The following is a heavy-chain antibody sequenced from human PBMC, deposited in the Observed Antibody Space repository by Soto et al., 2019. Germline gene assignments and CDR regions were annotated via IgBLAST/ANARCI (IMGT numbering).Heavy chain of an antibody. V-gene: IGHV4-39*01. CDR3: ARQAIAAAGPGGGDAFDI. CDR1: GGSISSSSYY. CDR2: IYYSGST. J-gene: IGHJ3*02. D-gene: IGHD6-13*01. Sequence: SETVSLTCTVSGGSISSSSYYWGWIRQPPGKGLEWIGSIYYSGSTYYNPSLKSRVTISVDTSKNQFSLKLSSVTAADTAVYYCARQAIAAAGPGGGDAFDIWGQGTMVTVSS.